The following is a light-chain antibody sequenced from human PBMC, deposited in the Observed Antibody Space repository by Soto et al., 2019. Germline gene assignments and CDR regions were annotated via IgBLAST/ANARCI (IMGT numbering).Light chain of an antibody. V-gene: IGLV2-11*01. CDR3: CSFAGNYIYV. CDR2: DVS. Sequence: QSVLTQPRSVSGSPGQSVTISCTGTSSDVGGYNYVSWYLQHPGKAPKVMIYDVSKRPSGVPDCFSGSKSGNTASLTISGLQSEDEADYYCCSFAGNYIYVFGTGTKVTVL. J-gene: IGLJ1*01. CDR1: SSDVGGYNY.